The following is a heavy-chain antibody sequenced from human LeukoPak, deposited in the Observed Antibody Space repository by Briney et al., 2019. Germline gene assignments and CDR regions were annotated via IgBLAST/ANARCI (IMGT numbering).Heavy chain of an antibody. J-gene: IGHJ3*02. CDR3: ARGPRRISGAFDI. CDR1: GGSISSSNW. CDR2: IYHSGST. Sequence: PSGTLSLTCAVSGGSISSSNWWSWVRQPPGKGLEWIGEIYHSGSTNYNPSLKSQVTISVDKSKNQFSLKLSSVTAADTAVYYCARGPRRISGAFDIWGQGTMVTVSS. D-gene: IGHD6-19*01. V-gene: IGHV4-4*02.